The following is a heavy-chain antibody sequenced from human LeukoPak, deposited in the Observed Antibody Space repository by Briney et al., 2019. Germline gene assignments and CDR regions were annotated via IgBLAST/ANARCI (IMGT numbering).Heavy chain of an antibody. Sequence: GGSLRLSCAASGFTFTTYAMSWVRQAPGKGLEWVSTVANDGGSTYYADSVKGRFTISRDNSKNTVYLQMNSLRAEDMAVYYCAKSHSVEQRGYFDYWGQGTLVPVSS. CDR2: VANDGGST. CDR1: GFTFTTYA. V-gene: IGHV3-23*01. CDR3: AKSHSVEQRGYFDY. D-gene: IGHD1/OR15-1a*01. J-gene: IGHJ4*02.